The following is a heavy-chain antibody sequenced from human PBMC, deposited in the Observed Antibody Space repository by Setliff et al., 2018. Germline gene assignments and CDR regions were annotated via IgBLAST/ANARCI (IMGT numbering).Heavy chain of an antibody. J-gene: IGHJ4*02. D-gene: IGHD2-8*01. V-gene: IGHV1-18*01. CDR2: IGAYTGNT. CDR3: SRLVRYCTTTTCQSVPGAEV. Sequence: GPSVKVSCKASGYTLINYGISWVRQAPGQGLEWMGWIGAYTGNTNYAQKFQGRVTMTTDTSTSTAYMELRSLRSDDTAVYYCSRLVRYCTTTTCQSVPGAEVWGQGTLVTVSS. CDR1: GYTLINYG.